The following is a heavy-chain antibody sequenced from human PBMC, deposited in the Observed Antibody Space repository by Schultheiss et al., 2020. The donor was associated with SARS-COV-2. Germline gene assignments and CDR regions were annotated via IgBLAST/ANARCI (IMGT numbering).Heavy chain of an antibody. V-gene: IGHV1-46*01. CDR1: GYTFTSYY. CDR3: ARDLPYCSSTSCFDAFDI. J-gene: IGHJ3*02. D-gene: IGHD2-2*01. CDR2: INPSGGST. Sequence: GGSLRLSCKASGYTFTSYYMHWVRQAPGQGLEWMGIINPSGGSTSYAQKFQGRVTMTRDTSTSTVYMELSSLRSEDTAVYYCARDLPYCSSTSCFDAFDIWGQGTMVTISS.